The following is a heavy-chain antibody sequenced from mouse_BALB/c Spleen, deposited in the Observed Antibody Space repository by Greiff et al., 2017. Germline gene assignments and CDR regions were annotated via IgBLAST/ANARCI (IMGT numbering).Heavy chain of an antibody. CDR2: ISSGGST. D-gene: IGHD1-1*01. Sequence: EVQLVESGGGLVKPGGSLKLSCAASGFTFSSYAMSWVRQTPEKRLEWVASISSGGSTYYPDSVKGRFTISRDNARNILYLQMSSLRSEDTAMYYCARGLLRGDYWGQGTTLTVSS. V-gene: IGHV5-6-5*01. CDR3: ARGLLRGDY. J-gene: IGHJ2*01. CDR1: GFTFSSYA.